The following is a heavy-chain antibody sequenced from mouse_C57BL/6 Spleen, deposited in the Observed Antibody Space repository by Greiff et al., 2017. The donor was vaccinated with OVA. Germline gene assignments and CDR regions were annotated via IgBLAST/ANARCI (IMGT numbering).Heavy chain of an antibody. CDR3: ARIDYGYDDDAMDY. CDR2: ISSGSSTI. Sequence: EVKLQESGGGLVKPGGSLKLSCAASGFTFSDYGMHWVRQAPEKGLEWVAYISSGSSTIYYADTVKGRFTISRDNAKNTLFLQMTSLRSEVTAMYYCARIDYGYDDDAMDYWGQGTSVTVSS. CDR1: GFTFSDYG. V-gene: IGHV5-17*01. D-gene: IGHD2-2*01. J-gene: IGHJ4*01.